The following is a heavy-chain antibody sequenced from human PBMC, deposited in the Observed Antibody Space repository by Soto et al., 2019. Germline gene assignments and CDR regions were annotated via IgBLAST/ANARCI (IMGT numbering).Heavy chain of an antibody. CDR3: ARVGRGGSCYDN. J-gene: IGHJ4*02. CDR1: GFTFSDYY. V-gene: IGHV3-11*06. Sequence: GGSLRLSCAASGFTFSDYYMSWIRQAPGKGLEWVSYISSSSSYTNYADSVKGRFTISRDNAKNSLYLRMNSLRAGDTAVYYCARVGRGGSCYDNWGQGTLVTVSS. CDR2: ISSSSSYT. D-gene: IGHD2-15*01.